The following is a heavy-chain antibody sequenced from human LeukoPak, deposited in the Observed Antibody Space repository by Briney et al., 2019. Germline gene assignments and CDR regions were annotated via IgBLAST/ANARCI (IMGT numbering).Heavy chain of an antibody. CDR3: ATKASYDSSGYYYVSLDY. Sequence: ASVKVSCKASGYTFTGYDMHWVRQAPGQGLEWMGRINTNSGGTNYAQKFQGRVTMTRDTSISTAYMELSRLRSDDTAVYYCATKASYDSSGYYYVSLDYWGQGTLVTVSS. J-gene: IGHJ4*02. V-gene: IGHV1-2*06. D-gene: IGHD3-22*01. CDR1: GYTFTGYD. CDR2: INTNSGGT.